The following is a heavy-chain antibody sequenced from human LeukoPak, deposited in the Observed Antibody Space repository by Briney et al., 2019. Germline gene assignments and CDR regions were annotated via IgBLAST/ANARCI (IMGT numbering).Heavy chain of an antibody. V-gene: IGHV1-8*01. D-gene: IGHD5-12*01. Sequence: ASVKVSCKASGYTFSSCDINWVRQATGQGLEWMGWMKPNSGNTGYAQKFRGRVTMTRNTSLNTAYMELSSLTSEDTAVYYCARGLSGYEWESDWFDPWGKGTLVTVSS. CDR2: MKPNSGNT. CDR3: ARGLSGYEWESDWFDP. CDR1: GYTFSSCD. J-gene: IGHJ5*02.